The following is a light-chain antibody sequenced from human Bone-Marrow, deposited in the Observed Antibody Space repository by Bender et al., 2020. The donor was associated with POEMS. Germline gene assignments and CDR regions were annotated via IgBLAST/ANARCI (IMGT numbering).Light chain of an antibody. CDR2: NEG. CDR3: CSYRGGYWV. J-gene: IGLJ3*02. CDR1: NIGTQG. Sequence: SYVLTQPPSVSVAPVQTARIPCGGNNIGTQGVNWYQQTAGQAPFLVVFNEGDRPSGIPERFSGSKSGNTASLTVSGLQAEDEADYYCCSYRGGYWVFGGGTKVTVL. V-gene: IGLV3-21*02.